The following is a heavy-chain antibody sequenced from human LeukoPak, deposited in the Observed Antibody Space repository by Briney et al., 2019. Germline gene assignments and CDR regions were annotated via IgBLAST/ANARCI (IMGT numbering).Heavy chain of an antibody. D-gene: IGHD3-3*01. CDR1: EFTFRSYW. V-gene: IGHV3-74*01. CDR2: INTDGSST. CDR3: ARDRITIFGVVISNWFDP. Sequence: GGSLRLSCAASEFTFRSYWMHWVRKAPGKGMVWVSRINTDGSSTSYADSVKGRFTISRDDAKNTLYLQMNSLRAEDTAVYYCARDRITIFGVVISNWFDPWGQGTLVTVSS. J-gene: IGHJ5*02.